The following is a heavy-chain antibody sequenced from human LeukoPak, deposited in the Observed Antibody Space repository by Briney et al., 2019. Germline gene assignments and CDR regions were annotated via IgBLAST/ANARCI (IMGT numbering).Heavy chain of an antibody. CDR1: GSTFSSYA. Sequence: GGSLRLSCAASGSTFSSYAMSWVRQAPGKGLQWVSAISATGDITYYADSVRGRFTISRDNSNNTLYLQMHSLRAEDTAVYYCAKRVGPNSGNFDYWGQGTLVTVSS. V-gene: IGHV3-23*01. D-gene: IGHD1-26*01. J-gene: IGHJ4*02. CDR3: AKRVGPNSGNFDY. CDR2: ISATGDIT.